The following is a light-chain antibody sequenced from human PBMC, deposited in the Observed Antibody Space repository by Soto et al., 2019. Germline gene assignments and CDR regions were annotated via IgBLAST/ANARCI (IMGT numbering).Light chain of an antibody. CDR3: QQYNNWPGGT. Sequence: EIVMTQSPATLSVSPGERATLSCRASQSVSSNLAWYQQKPWQAPSLLIYGASTRATGIPARFSGSGSGTEFTLTISSLQSADFAVYYCQQYNNWPGGTFGQGTQLESK. CDR1: QSVSSN. V-gene: IGKV3-15*01. CDR2: GAS. J-gene: IGKJ2*01.